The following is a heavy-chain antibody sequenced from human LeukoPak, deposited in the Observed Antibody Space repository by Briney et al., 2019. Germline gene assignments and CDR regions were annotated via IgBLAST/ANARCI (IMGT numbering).Heavy chain of an antibody. Sequence: GGSLRLSCAVSGFSSSSYAMHWVRQAPGKGLEWVALIRHDETNEYYADSVQGRFTISRDTSKNTLYLQMNSLRAEDTAVYYCAKEYTPSSPLGELDSWGQGTLVTVSS. CDR1: GFSSSSYA. V-gene: IGHV3-30*02. D-gene: IGHD6-6*01. CDR2: IRHDETNE. J-gene: IGHJ4*02. CDR3: AKEYTPSSPLGELDS.